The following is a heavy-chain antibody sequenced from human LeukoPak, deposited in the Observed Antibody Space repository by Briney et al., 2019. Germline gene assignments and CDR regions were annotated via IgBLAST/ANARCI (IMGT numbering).Heavy chain of an antibody. CDR2: IRYDGSNK. V-gene: IGHV3-30*02. CDR3: AKDSRSYCSSTSCYTRGFDY. CDR1: GFTFSSYG. Sequence: GGSLRLSCAASGFTFSSYGMHWVRQAPGKGLEWEAFIRYDGSNKYYADSVKGRFTISRDNSKNTLYLQMNSLRAEDTAVYYCAKDSRSYCSSTSCYTRGFDYWGQGTLVTVSS. D-gene: IGHD2-2*01. J-gene: IGHJ4*02.